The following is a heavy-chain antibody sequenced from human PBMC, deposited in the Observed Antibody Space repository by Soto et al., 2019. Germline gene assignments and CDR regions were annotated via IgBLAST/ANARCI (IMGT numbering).Heavy chain of an antibody. V-gene: IGHV1-3*01. Sequence: ASVKVACKASGYTLTRYAMHWVRQAPGQRLEWMGWINAGNGDTKYSQKFQGRVTITRDTSASTVYMKLSSLRSEDTAVYFCARVRTGVGWDYWGQGTLVTVSS. CDR1: GYTLTRYA. J-gene: IGHJ4*02. CDR2: INAGNGDT. D-gene: IGHD3-3*01. CDR3: ARVRTGVGWDY.